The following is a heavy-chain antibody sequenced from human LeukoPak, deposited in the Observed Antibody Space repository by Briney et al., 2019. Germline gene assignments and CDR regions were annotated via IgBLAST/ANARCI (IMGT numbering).Heavy chain of an antibody. J-gene: IGHJ4*02. CDR2: ISYDGSNK. CDR1: GFTFSSYG. Sequence: GGSLRLSCAASGFTFSSYGMHWVRQAPGKGLEWVAVISYDGSNKYYADSVKGRFTISRDNSKSTLYLQMNSLRAEDTAVYYCAKALKGGPSDYWGQGTLVTVSS. CDR3: AKALKGGPSDY. V-gene: IGHV3-30*18. D-gene: IGHD3-16*01.